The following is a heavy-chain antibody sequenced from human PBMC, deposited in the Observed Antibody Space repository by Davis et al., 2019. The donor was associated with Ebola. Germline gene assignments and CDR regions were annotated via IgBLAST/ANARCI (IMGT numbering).Heavy chain of an antibody. J-gene: IGHJ6*02. V-gene: IGHV3-23*01. D-gene: IGHD6-13*01. CDR3: AKVLKQQLVRWGYYYYGMDV. Sequence: PGGSLRLSCAASGFTFSSYAMSWVRQAPGKGLEWVSAISGSGGSTYYADSVKGRFTISRDNSKNTLYLQMNSLRAEDTAVYYCAKVLKQQLVRWGYYYYGMDVWGQGTTVTVSS. CDR1: GFTFSSYA. CDR2: ISGSGGST.